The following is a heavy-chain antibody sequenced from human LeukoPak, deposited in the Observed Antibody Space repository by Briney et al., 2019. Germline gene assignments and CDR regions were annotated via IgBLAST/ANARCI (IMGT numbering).Heavy chain of an antibody. V-gene: IGHV2-5*02. D-gene: IGHD3-22*01. CDR2: IYWDDDK. Sequence: ESGPTLVKPTQTLTLTCTFSGFSLSTSGVGVGWNRQPPGKALEWLALIYWDDDKRYSPSLKSRLTITKDTSKNQVVLTMTNVDPVDTATYYCAHWGGTQYYYDSSGYSHHRPTDYYFDYWGQGTLVTVSS. J-gene: IGHJ4*02. CDR3: AHWGGTQYYYDSSGYSHHRPTDYYFDY. CDR1: GFSLSTSGVG.